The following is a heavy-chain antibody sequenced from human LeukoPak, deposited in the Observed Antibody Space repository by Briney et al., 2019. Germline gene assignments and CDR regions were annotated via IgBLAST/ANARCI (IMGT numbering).Heavy chain of an antibody. Sequence: GGSLRLSCAASGFTFSDYWMHWVRQAPGRGLEWVANIKQDGSERYYVDSVKGRFTITRDNAKNSLSLQMNSLRVEDTAVYYCAREPYYYDSSGYYPLDYWGQGTLVTVSS. CDR2: IKQDGSER. CDR1: GFTFSDYW. V-gene: IGHV3-7*01. J-gene: IGHJ4*02. CDR3: AREPYYYDSSGYYPLDY. D-gene: IGHD3-22*01.